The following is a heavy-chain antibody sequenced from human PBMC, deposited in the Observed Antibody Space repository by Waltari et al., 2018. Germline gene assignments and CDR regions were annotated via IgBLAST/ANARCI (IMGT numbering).Heavy chain of an antibody. D-gene: IGHD3-3*01. V-gene: IGHV3-23*01. J-gene: IGHJ3*02. CDR3: AKGRGNKLDFIDGFDI. Sequence: EVYLLESGGDLVLPGGSLRLSCAASRFIFSNFAMTWVREAPGKGLEWVSSISGTSDKTYYADSVKGRLTISRDNSKNTLYLQINSLRADDTAVYYCAKGRGNKLDFIDGFDIWGQGTMVTVSP. CDR2: ISGTSDKT. CDR1: RFIFSNFA.